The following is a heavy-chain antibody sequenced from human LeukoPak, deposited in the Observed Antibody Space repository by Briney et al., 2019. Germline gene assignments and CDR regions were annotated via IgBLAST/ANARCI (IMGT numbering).Heavy chain of an antibody. D-gene: IGHD2-8*01. V-gene: IGHV3-23*01. CDR2: LSGSGSSV. CDR3: AKGLNGFDP. J-gene: IGHJ5*02. Sequence: GGSLRLSCVVSGFTFSNKGMSWVRQAPGKGLEWVSGLSGSGSSVYYADSVRGRLTISRDNSRNTLYLQLDSLRADDTAVYYCAKGLNGFDPGGQGTLVTVSS. CDR1: GFTFSNKG.